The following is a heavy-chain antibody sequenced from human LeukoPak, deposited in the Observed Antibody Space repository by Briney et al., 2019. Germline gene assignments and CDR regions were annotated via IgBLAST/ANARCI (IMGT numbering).Heavy chain of an antibody. CDR1: GYTFTSYG. CDR2: ISAYNGNT. Sequence: GASVKVSCKASGYTFTSYGISWVRQAPGQGLEWMGWISAYNGNTNYAQKLQGRVTMTTDTSTSTAYMELRSLRSEDTAVYYCASTDYGDYLFDYWGQGTLVTVSS. V-gene: IGHV1-18*01. J-gene: IGHJ4*02. D-gene: IGHD4-17*01. CDR3: ASTDYGDYLFDY.